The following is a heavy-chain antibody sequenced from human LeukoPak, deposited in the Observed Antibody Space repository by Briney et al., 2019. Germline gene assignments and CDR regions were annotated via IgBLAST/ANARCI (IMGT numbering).Heavy chain of an antibody. CDR3: TRDSANYHFAY. J-gene: IGHJ4*02. D-gene: IGHD4/OR15-4a*01. V-gene: IGHV3-66*01. Sequence: GGSLRLSCAASGFTVKDNFMSWVRQAPGKGLEWVSVLYSGGATYYADSVKGRFTISRDNSKNIVFLQMNDLGTEDTAFYYCTRDSANYHFAYWGQGALVTVSS. CDR1: GFTVKDNF. CDR2: LYSGGAT.